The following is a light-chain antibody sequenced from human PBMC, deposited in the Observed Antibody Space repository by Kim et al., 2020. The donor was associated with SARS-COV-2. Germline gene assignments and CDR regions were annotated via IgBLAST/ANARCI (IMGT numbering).Light chain of an antibody. CDR2: KAS. CDR1: QSITDW. CDR3: QQYDVYPWT. V-gene: IGKV1-5*03. Sequence: ASVGDRVTITCRASQSITDWLAWYQQKPGKAPNLLIYKASRLEGGVPSRFSGSGSGTEFTLTISSLQPDDFAAYYCQQYDVYPWTFGQGTKVDIK. J-gene: IGKJ1*01.